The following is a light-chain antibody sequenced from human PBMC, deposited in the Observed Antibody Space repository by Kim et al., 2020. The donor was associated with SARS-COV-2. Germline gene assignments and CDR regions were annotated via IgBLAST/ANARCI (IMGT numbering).Light chain of an antibody. CDR2: GAF. J-gene: IGKJ4*01. Sequence: EIVMTQSPDTLSVSPGERATLSCRASQSIASNLVWYQQKPGQAPRLLVYGAFTRATGIPARFSGGGSGTDFTLTITGLQSEDAAVYYCQQENNWPLTFGGGTKVDIK. CDR1: QSIASN. V-gene: IGKV3-15*01. CDR3: QQENNWPLT.